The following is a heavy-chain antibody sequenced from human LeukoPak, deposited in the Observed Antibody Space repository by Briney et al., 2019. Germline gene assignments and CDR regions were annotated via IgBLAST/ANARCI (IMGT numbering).Heavy chain of an antibody. J-gene: IGHJ4*02. CDR1: GYTFTGYY. CDR2: INPNSGGT. CDR3: ARGVHVWGSYRYFDY. V-gene: IGHV1-2*02. Sequence: GSVKVSCKASGYTFTGYYMHWVRQAPGQGLEWMGWINPNSGGTNYAQKFQGRVTMTRDTSTSTAYMELTRLRSDDTAVYYCARGVHVWGSYRYFDYWGQGTLVTVSS. D-gene: IGHD3-16*02.